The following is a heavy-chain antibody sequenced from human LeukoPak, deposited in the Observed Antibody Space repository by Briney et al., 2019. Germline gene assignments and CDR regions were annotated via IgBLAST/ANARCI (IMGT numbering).Heavy chain of an antibody. CDR2: IYSGGNT. V-gene: IGHV3-53*01. CDR3: ARETTVTFPDAFDI. J-gene: IGHJ3*02. D-gene: IGHD4-17*01. CDR1: GVTVSSNY. Sequence: GGSLRLSCAASGVTVSSNYMNWVRQAPGKGLEWVSVIYSGGNTYYADSVKGRFTISRDNSKNTMYLQMNSLRAEDTAIYYCARETTVTFPDAFDIWGQGTMVTVSS.